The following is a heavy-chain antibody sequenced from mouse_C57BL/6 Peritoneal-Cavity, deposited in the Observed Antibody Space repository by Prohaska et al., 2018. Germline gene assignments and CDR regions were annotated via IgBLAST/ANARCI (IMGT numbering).Heavy chain of an antibody. Sequence: EVQLQQSGPELVKPGASVKISCKASGYKFTDYYMNWVKQSHGKSLEWIGDINPNNGGTSYNQKFKGKATLTVDKSSSTAYMELRSLTSEDSAVYYCARKTYYSNPFAYWGQGTLVTVSA. D-gene: IGHD2-5*01. CDR2: INPNNGGT. CDR1: GYKFTDYY. V-gene: IGHV1-26*01. CDR3: ARKTYYSNPFAY. J-gene: IGHJ3*01.